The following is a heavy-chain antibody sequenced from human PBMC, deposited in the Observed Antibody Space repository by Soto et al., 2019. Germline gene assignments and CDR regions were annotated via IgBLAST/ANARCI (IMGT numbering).Heavy chain of an antibody. D-gene: IGHD5-18*01. CDR3: SRNPDTAMHFDF. Sequence: SGPTLVNPTETLTLTCTVSGFLLTNAKMGVSWIRQPPGKALEWLAHIFSNDVKSYTTSLKSRLTISKDTSNTQVVLTMTNMDPADTATYYCSRNPDTAMHFDFWGQGALGTVS. V-gene: IGHV2-26*01. CDR1: GFLLTNAKMG. J-gene: IGHJ4*02. CDR2: IFSNDVK.